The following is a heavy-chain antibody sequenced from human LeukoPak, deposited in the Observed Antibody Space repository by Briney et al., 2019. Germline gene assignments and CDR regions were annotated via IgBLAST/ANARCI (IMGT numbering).Heavy chain of an antibody. CDR1: GYTFTGYY. D-gene: IGHD3-22*01. V-gene: IGHV1-2*02. Sequence: ASVKASCKASGYTFTGYYMHWVRQAPGQGLEWMGWINPNSGGTNYAQKFQGRVTMTRDTSISTAYMELSRLGSDDTAVYYCARGEDSYDSSGYWGQGTLVTVSS. J-gene: IGHJ4*02. CDR3: ARGEDSYDSSGY. CDR2: INPNSGGT.